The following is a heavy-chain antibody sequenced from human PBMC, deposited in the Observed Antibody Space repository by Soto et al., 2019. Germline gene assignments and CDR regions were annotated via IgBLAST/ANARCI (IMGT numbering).Heavy chain of an antibody. J-gene: IGHJ5*02. CDR2: IYYSGST. V-gene: IGHV4-59*01. CDR3: ARWTSGGYNWFDP. Sequence: SETLSLTCTVSGDSMRSYYWSWIWQPPGKGLEWIGNIYYSGSTSYNPSLKSRVTISVDMPKNQFSLKLSSVTAADTAVYYCARWTSGGYNWFDPWGQGILVTVSS. CDR1: GDSMRSYY. D-gene: IGHD3-10*01.